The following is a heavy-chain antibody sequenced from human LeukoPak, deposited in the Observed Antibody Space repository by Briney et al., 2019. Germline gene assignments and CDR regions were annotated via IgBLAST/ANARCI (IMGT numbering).Heavy chain of an antibody. D-gene: IGHD3-10*01. CDR1: GDSVSNNTTV. CDR3: ARGGRGLDP. Sequence: SQTLSLTCAISGDSVSNNTTVWSWLRQSPTRGLEWLGRTYYRSKWYNDYAGSVQSRIAVSPDTPKNQFSLQLNSVTPEDTAVYYCARGGRGLDPWGQGTLVTVSS. V-gene: IGHV6-1*01. CDR2: TYYRSKWYN. J-gene: IGHJ5*02.